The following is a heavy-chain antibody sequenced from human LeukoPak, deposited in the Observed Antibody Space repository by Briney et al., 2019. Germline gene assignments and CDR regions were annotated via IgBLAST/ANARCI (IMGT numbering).Heavy chain of an antibody. CDR1: EFSLRTTGMR. Sequence: SGPALVKPTQTLTLTCTFSEFSLRTTGMRVSWIRQPPGKALEWLARIDWDDDKLYSTSLETRLTISKDTSKNEVVLTMTNMDPVNTATYYGARTLAAVPPPGTTYFDFWGQGILVTVSS. J-gene: IGHJ4*02. D-gene: IGHD6-13*01. V-gene: IGHV2-70*04. CDR2: IDWDDDK. CDR3: ARTLAAVPPPGTTYFDF.